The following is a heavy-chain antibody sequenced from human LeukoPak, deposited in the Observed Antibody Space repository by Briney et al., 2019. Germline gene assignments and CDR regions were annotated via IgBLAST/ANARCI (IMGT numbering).Heavy chain of an antibody. D-gene: IGHD5-18*01. Sequence: GGSLRLSCAASGFTFSSYSMNWVRQAPGKGLEWVSSISSSSSYIYYADSVKGRSTIARDNAKNSLYLQMNSLRAEDTAVYYCARSGYSYGYDYYYYYMGVWGKGTTVTVSS. J-gene: IGHJ6*03. CDR2: ISSSSSYI. V-gene: IGHV3-21*01. CDR3: ARSGYSYGYDYYYYYMGV. CDR1: GFTFSSYS.